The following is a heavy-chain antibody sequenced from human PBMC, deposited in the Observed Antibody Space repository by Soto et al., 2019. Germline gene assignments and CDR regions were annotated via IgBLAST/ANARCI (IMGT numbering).Heavy chain of an antibody. D-gene: IGHD3-22*01. CDR1: GGTFSSYA. CDR3: AINTYYYDSSGYQNDY. CDR2: IIPIFGTA. J-gene: IGHJ4*02. Sequence: ASVKVSCKASGGTFSSYAISWVRQAPGQGLEWMGGIIPIFGTANYAQKFQGRVTITADESTSTAYMELSSLRSEDTAVYYCAINTYYYDSSGYQNDYWGQGTLVTVSS. V-gene: IGHV1-69*13.